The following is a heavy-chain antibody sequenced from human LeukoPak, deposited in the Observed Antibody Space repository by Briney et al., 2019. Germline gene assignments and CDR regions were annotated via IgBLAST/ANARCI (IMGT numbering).Heavy chain of an antibody. J-gene: IGHJ2*01. CDR1: GGTFSGYA. CDR3: ARSSCSGASCYSRDDWYLDL. D-gene: IGHD2-15*01. Sequence: SVKVSCKASGGTFSGYAINWVRQAPGQGLEWMGRIVVTFGIANYAQGFQGRVTITADKSTGTAYMQLSSLKSEDTALYYCARSSCSGASCYSRDDWYLDLWGRGTLVTVSS. V-gene: IGHV1-69*10. CDR2: IVVTFGIA.